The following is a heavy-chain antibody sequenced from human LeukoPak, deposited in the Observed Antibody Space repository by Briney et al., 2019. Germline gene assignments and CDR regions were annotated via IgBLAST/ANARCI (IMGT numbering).Heavy chain of an antibody. CDR1: GFTVSSNY. CDR3: AKAPVTSCRGAYCYPFDY. Sequence: GGSLRLSCAASGFTVSSNYMSWVRQAPGKGLEWVSVIYSGGSTYYADSVKGRFTISRDNSKNTLYLQMNSLRAEDTAVYYCAKAPVTSCRGAYCYPFDYWGQGTLVTVSS. V-gene: IGHV3-66*01. J-gene: IGHJ4*02. CDR2: IYSGGST. D-gene: IGHD2-21*01.